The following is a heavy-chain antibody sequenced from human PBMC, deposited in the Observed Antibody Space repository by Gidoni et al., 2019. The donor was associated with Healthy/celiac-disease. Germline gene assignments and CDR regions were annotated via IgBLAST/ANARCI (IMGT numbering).Heavy chain of an antibody. V-gene: IGHV1-2*04. D-gene: IGHD6-19*01. CDR1: GYTFTGYY. CDR2: INPNSGGT. CDR3: ARLIAVAGTTSKKYGMDV. Sequence: QVQLVQSGAEVKKPGASVKVSCRASGYTFTGYYMHWVRQAPGQGLEWMGWINPNSGGTNYAQKFQGWVTMTRDTSISTAYMELSRLRSDDTAVYYCARLIAVAGTTSKKYGMDVWGQGTTVTVSS. J-gene: IGHJ6*02.